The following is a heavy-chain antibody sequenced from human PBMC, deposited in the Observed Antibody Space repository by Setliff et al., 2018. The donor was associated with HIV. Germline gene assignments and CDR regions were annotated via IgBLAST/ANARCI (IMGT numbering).Heavy chain of an antibody. D-gene: IGHD6-19*01. J-gene: IGHJ6*02. CDR3: ARLGSGWSDSYYYAMDV. V-gene: IGHV1-18*01. CDR2: ISPNFGHT. CDR1: GATFSSYG. Sequence: ASVKVFCKASGATFSSYGISWVRQAPGHGLEWMGWISPNFGHTNYAQNFHGRITLTVDTSTSRAYMELRSLRSDDTAVYFCARLGSGWSDSYYYAMDVWGQGTTVTVSS.